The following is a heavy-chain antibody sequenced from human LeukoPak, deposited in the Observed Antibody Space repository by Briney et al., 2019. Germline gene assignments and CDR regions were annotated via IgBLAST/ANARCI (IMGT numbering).Heavy chain of an antibody. J-gene: IGHJ6*03. CDR1: GGTFSDYH. D-gene: IGHD5-12*01. CDR3: AREHNIVMPTARTFYYYYMDV. CDR2: VVDGGRT. V-gene: IGHV4-34*12. Sequence: SETLSLTCTVYGGTFSDYHWSWIRQSPGLGPEWIGEVVDGGRTNYNPSLKSRVTITIDTSNNQFSLRLSSMTAADTAVYYCAREHNIVMPTARTFYYYYMDVWGKGTTVTVSS.